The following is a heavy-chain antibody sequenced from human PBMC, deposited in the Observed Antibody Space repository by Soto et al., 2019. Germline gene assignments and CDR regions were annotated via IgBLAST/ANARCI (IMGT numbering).Heavy chain of an antibody. Sequence: QVQLQESGPGLVKPSVTLSLTCTVSGGSISSYYWSWIRQPPGKGLEWIGYIYYSGSTNYNPSLKSRVTISVDTSKNQFSLKLSSVTAADTAVYYCARARGWLQLFDYWGQGTLVTVSS. CDR2: IYYSGST. V-gene: IGHV4-59*01. J-gene: IGHJ4*02. CDR3: ARARGWLQLFDY. D-gene: IGHD5-12*01. CDR1: GGSISSYY.